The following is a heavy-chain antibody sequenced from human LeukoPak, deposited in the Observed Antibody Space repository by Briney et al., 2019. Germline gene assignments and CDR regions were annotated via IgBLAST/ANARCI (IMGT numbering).Heavy chain of an antibody. J-gene: IGHJ4*02. CDR3: ARWSGWNDPYYFDY. Sequence: SETLSLTCTVSGGSISSYYWSWIRQPPGKGLEWIGYIYYSGSTNYNPSLKSRVTISADTSKNQFSLKLSSVTAADTAVYYCARWSGWNDPYYFDYWGQGTLVTVSS. CDR2: IYYSGST. D-gene: IGHD1-1*01. CDR1: GGSISSYY. V-gene: IGHV4-59*08.